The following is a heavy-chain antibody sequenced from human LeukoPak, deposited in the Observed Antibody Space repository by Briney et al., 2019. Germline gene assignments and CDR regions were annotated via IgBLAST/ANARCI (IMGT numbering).Heavy chain of an antibody. CDR2: IYHSGST. V-gene: IGHV4-38-2*02. Sequence: SENLSLTCTVSGYSISSGYYWGWIRQPPGKGLEWIGSIYHSGSTYYNPSLKSRVTISVGTSKNQFSLKLSSVTAADTAVYYCARDPLGATIDYWGQGTLVTVSS. CDR3: ARDPLGATIDY. CDR1: GYSISSGYY. D-gene: IGHD1-26*01. J-gene: IGHJ4*02.